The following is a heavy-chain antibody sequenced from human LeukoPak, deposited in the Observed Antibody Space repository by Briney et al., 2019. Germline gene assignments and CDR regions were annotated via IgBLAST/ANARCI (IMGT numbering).Heavy chain of an antibody. J-gene: IGHJ5*02. D-gene: IGHD2-15*01. V-gene: IGHV4-30-2*01. Sequence: SETLSLTCTVSGGSISSGGYYWSWIRQPPGKGLEWIGYIYHSGSTYYNPSLKSRVTISVDTSKNQFSLKLSSVTAADTAVYYCARLYHCSGGSCYSGSAWFDPWGQGTLVTVSS. CDR3: ARLYHCSGGSCYSGSAWFDP. CDR2: IYHSGST. CDR1: GGSISSGGYY.